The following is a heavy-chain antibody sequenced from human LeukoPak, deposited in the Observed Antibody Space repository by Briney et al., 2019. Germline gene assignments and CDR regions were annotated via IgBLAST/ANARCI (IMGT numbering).Heavy chain of an antibody. CDR1: GFTFSSYG. Sequence: GGSLRLSCAASGFTFSSYGMHWVRQAPGKGQEGVAVIWYDGSNKYYADSVKGRFTISRDNSKNTLYLQMNSLRAEDTAVYYCARGFGVVITTVPLDYWGQGTLVTVSS. D-gene: IGHD3-22*01. CDR2: IWYDGSNK. V-gene: IGHV3-33*01. CDR3: ARGFGVVITTVPLDY. J-gene: IGHJ4*02.